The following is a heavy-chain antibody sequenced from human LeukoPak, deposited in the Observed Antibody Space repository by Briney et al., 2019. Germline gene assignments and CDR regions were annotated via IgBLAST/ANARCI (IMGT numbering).Heavy chain of an antibody. D-gene: IGHD3-10*01. CDR2: IHVGNGNT. CDR1: GYTLTELS. V-gene: IGHV1-3*01. Sequence: ASVKVSCKVSGYTLTELSMHWVRQAPGQRLEWMGWIHVGNGNTEYSQKFQGRVTITRDTPATTTYMELSSLRSEDTAVYYCARVDGSGPNAPNDCWGQGSLVTVSS. J-gene: IGHJ4*02. CDR3: ARVDGSGPNAPNDC.